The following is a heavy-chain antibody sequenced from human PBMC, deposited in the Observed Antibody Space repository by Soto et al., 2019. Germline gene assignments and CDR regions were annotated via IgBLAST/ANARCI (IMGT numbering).Heavy chain of an antibody. CDR3: AKDLLMISFGGVIAHFDY. CDR2: ISGSGGKT. D-gene: IGHD3-16*02. Sequence: PGGSLRLSCTVSGFTFSIYAMSWVRQAPGEGLEWVSSISGSGGKTYYADSVKGRFTISRDNSRNTLYLQMNSLRAEHTAVYYCAKDLLMISFGGVIAHFDYWGQGTQVTVSS. V-gene: IGHV3-23*01. J-gene: IGHJ4*02. CDR1: GFTFSIYA.